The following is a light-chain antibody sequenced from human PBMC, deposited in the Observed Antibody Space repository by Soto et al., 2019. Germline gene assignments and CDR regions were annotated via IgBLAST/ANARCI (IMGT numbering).Light chain of an antibody. CDR2: RAS. Sequence: EIVLTQSPATLPVSPGERATLSCRASHSVSSSYLTCYQQRPGQAPRLLYYRASRRATGIAARFSASGSATAFTLTISRLEPADSAVYYCQQHGSTPPYTFGQGTKLEI. V-gene: IGKV3-20*01. CDR3: QQHGSTPPYT. CDR1: HSVSSSY. J-gene: IGKJ2*01.